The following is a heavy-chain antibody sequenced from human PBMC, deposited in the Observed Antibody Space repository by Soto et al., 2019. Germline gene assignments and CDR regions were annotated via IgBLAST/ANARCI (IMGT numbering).Heavy chain of an antibody. V-gene: IGHV3-74*01. J-gene: IGHJ4*02. Sequence: GGSLRLSCAASGFTFSSYWMHWVRQAPGKGLVWVSRISGDGNITNYADSVKGRFTISRDTAKNTVYLQMNSLSAEDTAVYYCVRDGVEWELNYWGKGTLVTVSS. CDR3: VRDGVEWELNY. CDR1: GFTFSSYW. D-gene: IGHD1-26*01. CDR2: ISGDGNIT.